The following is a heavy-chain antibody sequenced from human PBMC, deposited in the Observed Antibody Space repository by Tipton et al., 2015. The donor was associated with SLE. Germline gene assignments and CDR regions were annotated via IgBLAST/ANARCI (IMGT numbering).Heavy chain of an antibody. V-gene: IGHV4-4*07. Sequence: TLSLTCTVSGGSISSYYWSWIRQPAGKGLEWIGRIYTSGSTNYNPSLKRRVTMSVDTSKNQFSLKLSSVTAADTAVYYCARYYDSSGYIPGDFDYWGQGTLVTVSS. CDR2: IYTSGST. CDR3: ARYYDSSGYIPGDFDY. CDR1: GGSISSYY. J-gene: IGHJ4*02. D-gene: IGHD3-22*01.